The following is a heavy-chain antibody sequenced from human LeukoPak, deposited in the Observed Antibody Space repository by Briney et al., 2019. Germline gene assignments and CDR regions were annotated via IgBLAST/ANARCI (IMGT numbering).Heavy chain of an antibody. V-gene: IGHV3-30-3*01. CDR1: GFKFNTYA. CDR3: ARRPRNSSGWDYYHYAMDV. J-gene: IGHJ6*02. Sequence: PGGSLRLSCAASGFKFNTYAMHWVRQAPGKGLEWAAVMSYDGANKFHADSVKGRFTISRDNSRNILFLQMNSLRPEDTAVYYCARRPRNSSGWDYYHYAMDVWGQGTTVTVSS. D-gene: IGHD3-22*01. CDR2: MSYDGANK.